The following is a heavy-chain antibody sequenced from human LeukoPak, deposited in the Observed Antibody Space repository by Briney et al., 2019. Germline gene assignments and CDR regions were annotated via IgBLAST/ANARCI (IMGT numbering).Heavy chain of an antibody. CDR1: GGSFSDYY. V-gene: IGHV4-34*01. CDR2: INHSGSN. D-gene: IGHD6-6*01. J-gene: IGHJ4*02. Sequence: SETLSLTCAVYGGSFSDYYWSWIRQPPGKGLEWIGEINHSGSNKYNPYLKSRITISVDTSKNQFSLKLSSVTAADTSVYYCAGSIAARHDYWGQGAQVNGSS. CDR3: AGSIAARHDY.